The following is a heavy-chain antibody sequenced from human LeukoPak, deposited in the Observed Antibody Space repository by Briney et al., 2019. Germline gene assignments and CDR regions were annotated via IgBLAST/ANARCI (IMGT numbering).Heavy chain of an antibody. CDR2: INHSGST. J-gene: IGHJ6*04. CDR3: AYGARAVAGRSYYYYYGMDV. V-gene: IGHV4-34*01. Sequence: SETLSLTCAVYAGSFSGYYWSWIRQPPGKGLEWSGEINHSGSTNYNPSLKSRVTISVDTSKNQFSLKLSSVTAADTAVYYSAYGARAVAGRSYYYYYGMDVWGKGTTVTVSS. CDR1: AGSFSGYY. D-gene: IGHD6-19*01.